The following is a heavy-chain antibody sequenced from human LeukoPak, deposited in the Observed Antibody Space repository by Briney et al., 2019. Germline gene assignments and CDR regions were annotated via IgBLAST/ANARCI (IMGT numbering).Heavy chain of an antibody. CDR3: ARDDGSGSYSTPPFDY. J-gene: IGHJ4*02. CDR1: GFTFSSYG. CDR2: IWYDGSNK. D-gene: IGHD3-10*01. V-gene: IGHV3-33*08. Sequence: GGSLRLSCAASGFTFSSYGMHWVRQAPGKGLEWVAVIWYDGSNKYYADSVKGRFTISRDNSKNTLYLQMNSLRAEDTAVYYCARDDGSGSYSTPPFDYWGQGTLVTVSS.